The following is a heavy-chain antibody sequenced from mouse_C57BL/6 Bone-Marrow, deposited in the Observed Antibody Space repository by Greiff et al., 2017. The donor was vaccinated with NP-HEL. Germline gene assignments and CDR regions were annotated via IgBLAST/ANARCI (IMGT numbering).Heavy chain of an antibody. CDR1: GYTFTSYW. J-gene: IGHJ1*03. V-gene: IGHV1-72*01. CDR2: IDPNSGGT. CDR3: ASSLNWDCSHWYFDV. Sequence: QVQLQQPGAELVKPGASVKLSCKASGYTFTSYWMHWVKQRPGRGLEWIGRIDPNSGGTKYNEKFKSKATLTVDKPSSTAYMQLSSLTSEDSAVYYCASSLNWDCSHWYFDVWGTGTTVTVSS. D-gene: IGHD4-1*02.